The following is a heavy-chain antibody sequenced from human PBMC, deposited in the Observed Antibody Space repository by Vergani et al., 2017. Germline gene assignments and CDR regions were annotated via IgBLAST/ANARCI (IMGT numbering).Heavy chain of an antibody. J-gene: IGHJ4*02. CDR2: LYASGST. CDR1: DFISNGHY. D-gene: IGHD5-18*01. Sequence: QVQLQESGPGLVKPSETLYLICDVFDFISNGHYWGWIRQSPAKGLEWIGRLYASGSTYYSPSLKSRVAISIDTSMNHFSLRRSSVTAADTAVYYCARHLRGYSYGVFYYWGQGREVTVSS. V-gene: IGHV4-38-2*01. CDR3: ARHLRGYSYGVFYY.